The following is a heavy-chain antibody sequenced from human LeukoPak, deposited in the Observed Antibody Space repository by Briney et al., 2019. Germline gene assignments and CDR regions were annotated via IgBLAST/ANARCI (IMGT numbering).Heavy chain of an antibody. Sequence: SETLSLTCTVAGGSISSYYWSWIRRPPGKGLEWIGYIYYSGSTNYNPSLKSRVTISVDTSKNQFSLKLSSVTAADTAVYYCARDQDCSSTSCYQGFDPWGQGTLVTVSS. J-gene: IGHJ5*02. D-gene: IGHD2-2*01. CDR3: ARDQDCSSTSCYQGFDP. CDR2: IYYSGST. V-gene: IGHV4-59*01. CDR1: GGSISSYY.